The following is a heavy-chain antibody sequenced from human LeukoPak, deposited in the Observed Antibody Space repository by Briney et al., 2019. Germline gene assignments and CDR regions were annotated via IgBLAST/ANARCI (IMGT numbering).Heavy chain of an antibody. J-gene: IGHJ3*02. CDR1: GGSISSSSYY. Sequence: SETLSLTCTVSGGSISSSSYYWGWIRQPPGKGLEWIGSIYYSGSTYYNPSLKSRVTISVDTSKNQFSLKLSSVTAADTAVYYCARAYYDYVWGSYTDAFDIWGQGTMVTVSS. CDR3: ARAYYDYVWGSYTDAFDI. V-gene: IGHV4-39*07. CDR2: IYYSGST. D-gene: IGHD3-16*01.